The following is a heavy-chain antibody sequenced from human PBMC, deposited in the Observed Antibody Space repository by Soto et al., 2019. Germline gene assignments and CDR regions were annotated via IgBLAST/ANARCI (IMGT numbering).Heavy chain of an antibody. J-gene: IGHJ4*02. V-gene: IGHV1-69*06. Sequence: SVKVSCKASGGTFSRYAISWVRQAPGQGLEWMGGIIPIFGTANYAQKFQGRVTITADKSTSTAYMELSSLRSEDTAVYYCSGWYGSFDYWGQGTLVTVSS. CDR1: GGTFSRYA. D-gene: IGHD6-19*01. CDR3: SGWYGSFDY. CDR2: IIPIFGTA.